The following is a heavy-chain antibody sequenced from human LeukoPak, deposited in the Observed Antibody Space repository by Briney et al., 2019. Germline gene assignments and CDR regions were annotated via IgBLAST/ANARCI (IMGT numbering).Heavy chain of an antibody. CDR3: ARGDPYSSSWYLDY. Sequence: ASVKVSCKASGGTFSSYAISWVRQAPGQGLEWMGGIIPIFGTANYAQKLQGRVTMTTDTSTSTAYMELRSLRSDDTAVYYCARGDPYSSSWYLDYWGQGTLVTVSS. CDR2: IIPIFGTA. CDR1: GGTFSSYA. V-gene: IGHV1-69*05. D-gene: IGHD6-13*01. J-gene: IGHJ4*02.